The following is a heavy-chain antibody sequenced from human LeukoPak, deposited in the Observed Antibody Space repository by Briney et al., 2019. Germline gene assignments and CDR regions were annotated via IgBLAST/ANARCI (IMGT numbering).Heavy chain of an antibody. D-gene: IGHD3-3*01. V-gene: IGHV1-8*01. CDR2: MNPNSGNT. CDR1: GYTFTSYD. J-gene: IGHJ6*02. Sequence: ASVKVSCKASGYTFTSYDISWVRQATGQGLEWMGWMNPNSGNTGYAQKFQGRVTMTRNTSISTAYVELSSLRSEDTAVYYCARGQLVLRFLEWLSRYGMDVWGQGTTVTVSS. CDR3: ARGQLVLRFLEWLSRYGMDV.